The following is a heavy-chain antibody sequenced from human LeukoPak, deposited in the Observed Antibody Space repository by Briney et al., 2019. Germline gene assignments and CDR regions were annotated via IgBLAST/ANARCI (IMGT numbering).Heavy chain of an antibody. V-gene: IGHV4-59*01. CDR2: VYYSGST. Sequence: SETLSLTCTVSGGSISSYYWSWIRQSPGKGLEWIGYVYYSGSTDYNPSLKSRVIISVDTSKNQFSLTLSSVTAADTAMYFCVREGYQLLGGYCYYYMDVWGKGTTVTVSS. J-gene: IGHJ6*03. CDR3: VREGYQLLGGYCYYYMDV. D-gene: IGHD2-2*01. CDR1: GGSISSYY.